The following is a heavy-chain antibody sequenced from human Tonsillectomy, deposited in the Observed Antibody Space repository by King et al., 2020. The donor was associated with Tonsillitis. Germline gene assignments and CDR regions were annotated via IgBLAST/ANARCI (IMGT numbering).Heavy chain of an antibody. CDR2: FNHSGST. Sequence: VQLQQWGAGLLKPSETLSLTCAVYVGSFSGYFWSWIRQPPGKGLEWIGEFNHSGSTNYNPYLKRRVTISVDTSKNQFSLNLSSVTAADTAVYYCARGRFIQWLVHRILAMDFDYWGQGTLVTVSS. CDR1: VGSFSGYF. CDR3: ARGRFIQWLVHRILAMDFDY. J-gene: IGHJ4*02. D-gene: IGHD6-19*01. V-gene: IGHV4-34*01.